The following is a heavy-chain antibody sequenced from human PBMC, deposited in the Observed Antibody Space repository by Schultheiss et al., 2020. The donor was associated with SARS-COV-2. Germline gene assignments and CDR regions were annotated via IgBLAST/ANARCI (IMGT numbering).Heavy chain of an antibody. J-gene: IGHJ5*02. V-gene: IGHV4-59*01. Sequence: SQTLSLTCAVYGGSFSGYYWSWIRQPPGKGLQWIGYISYSGTTNYNPSLKSRVTISVDTSKNQISLKLSSVAAADTAVYYCARTYSGLWFDLWGQGTLVTVSS. CDR2: ISYSGTT. D-gene: IGHD5-12*01. CDR1: GGSFSGYY. CDR3: ARTYSGLWFDL.